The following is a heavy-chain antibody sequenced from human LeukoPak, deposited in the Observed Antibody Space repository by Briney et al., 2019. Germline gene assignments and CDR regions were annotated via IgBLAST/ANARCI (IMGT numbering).Heavy chain of an antibody. CDR3: AEDRADYDFWGGYYGFDF. D-gene: IGHD3-3*01. CDR1: GFTFSNYA. CDR2: IITSGGTT. J-gene: IGHJ4*02. Sequence: GGSLRLSCAASGFTFSNYAMNWVRQAPGKGLEWVSTIITSGGTTYYADSVKGRFTISRDNSKNTLYLQMNSLRAEDTAVYYCAEDRADYDFWGGYYGFDFWGRGTLLSVSS. V-gene: IGHV3-23*01.